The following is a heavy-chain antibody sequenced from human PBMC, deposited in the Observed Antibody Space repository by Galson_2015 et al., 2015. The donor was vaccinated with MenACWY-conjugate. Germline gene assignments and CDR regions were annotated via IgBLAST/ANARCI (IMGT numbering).Heavy chain of an antibody. CDR1: GFTFSDYY. CDR2: ISTRSYT. Sequence: SLRLSCAASGFTFSDYYMSWVRQAPGKGLESVSYISTRSYTNYADSVQGRFTISRDNAKNSVYLQMDSLRAEDTAVYYCARFPRTPGKYPDYWGQGTPVTVSS. CDR3: ARFPRTPGKYPDY. V-gene: IGHV3-11*06. D-gene: IGHD1-14*01. J-gene: IGHJ4*02.